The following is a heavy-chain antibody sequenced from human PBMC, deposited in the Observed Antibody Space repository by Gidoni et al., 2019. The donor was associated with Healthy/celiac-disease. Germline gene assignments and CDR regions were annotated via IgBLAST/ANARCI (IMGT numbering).Heavy chain of an antibody. V-gene: IGHV1-69*06. CDR1: GGTFSSYA. D-gene: IGHD6-19*01. J-gene: IGHJ4*02. CDR2: IIPIFGTA. Sequence: QVQLVQSGDEVKKPGSSVKVSCKASGGTFSSYAIRGVRQAPGQGLEWMGGIIPIFGTANYAQKFQGRVTITADKSTSTAYMELSSLRSEDTAVYYCARLIGIAVAGTENDYWGQGTLVTVSS. CDR3: ARLIGIAVAGTENDY.